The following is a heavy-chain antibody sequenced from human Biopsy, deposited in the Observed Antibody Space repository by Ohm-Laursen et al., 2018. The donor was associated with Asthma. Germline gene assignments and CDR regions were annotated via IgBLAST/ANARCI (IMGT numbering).Heavy chain of an antibody. Sequence: ASVKVSCKPSGYTFISYAIHWVRQAPGQRLEWMGWINAGNGNTKYSQKFQGRVTISRDTSASTAYMDLSSLRSEDTAVYYCARTYYDFLTGQVNDAFDMWGQGTMVTVSS. J-gene: IGHJ3*02. CDR2: INAGNGNT. CDR3: ARTYYDFLTGQVNDAFDM. D-gene: IGHD3-9*01. CDR1: GYTFISYA. V-gene: IGHV1-3*01.